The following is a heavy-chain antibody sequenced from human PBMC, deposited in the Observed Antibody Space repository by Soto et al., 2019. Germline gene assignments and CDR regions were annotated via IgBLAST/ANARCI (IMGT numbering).Heavy chain of an antibody. CDR1: GFTFSSYA. CDR3: AKRRGAGWHFDY. CDR2: VSIGGST. J-gene: IGHJ4*02. D-gene: IGHD2-15*01. V-gene: IGHV3-23*01. Sequence: DVQLLESGGGLVKHEGSLRLSCAASGFTFSSYAMGWVRQGPGKGLEWVAVVSIGGSTHYADSVRGRFTISRDNSKNTLSLQMNSLTAEDTAVYFCAKRRGAGWHFDYWGQGALVTVSS.